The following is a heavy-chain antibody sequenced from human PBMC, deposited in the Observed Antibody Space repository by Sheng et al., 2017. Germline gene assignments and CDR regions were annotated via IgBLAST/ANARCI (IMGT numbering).Heavy chain of an antibody. CDR2: IYTSGST. CDR3: AREVWPMVARFDY. CDR1: GGSISSGNYY. D-gene: IGHD3-10*01. J-gene: IGHJ4*02. V-gene: IGHV4-61*02. Sequence: QVQLQESGPGLVKPSQTLSLTCTVSGGSISSGNYYWSWIRQPAGKGLEWIGHIYTSGSTNYNPSLNSRVTISVDTSRTRFSLKLSSVTAADTAVYYCAREVWPMVARFDYWGQGILVTVSS.